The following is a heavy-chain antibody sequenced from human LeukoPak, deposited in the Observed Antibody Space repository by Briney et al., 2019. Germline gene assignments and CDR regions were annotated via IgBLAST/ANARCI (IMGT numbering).Heavy chain of an antibody. J-gene: IGHJ4*02. CDR1: GGTFSSYA. CDR2: IIPILGIA. D-gene: IGHD2-2*01. V-gene: IGHV1-69*04. CDR3: ARGWNTRGGGYYFDY. Sequence: ASVNVSCKASGGTFSSYAISWVRQVPGHGLEWMGRIIPILGIANYAQKFQGRVTITADKSTSTAYMELSSLRSEDTAVYYCARGWNTRGGGYYFDYWGQGTLVTVSS.